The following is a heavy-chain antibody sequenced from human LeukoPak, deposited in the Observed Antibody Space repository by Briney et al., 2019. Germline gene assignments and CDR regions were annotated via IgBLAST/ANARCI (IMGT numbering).Heavy chain of an antibody. CDR3: ASVHDYSYYCYMDV. CDR2: INWNGGST. D-gene: IGHD4-11*01. V-gene: IGHV3-20*04. CDR1: GFTFDDYG. J-gene: IGHJ6*03. Sequence: PGGSLRLSCAASGFTFDDYGMSWVRQAPGKGLEWVSGINWNGGSTGYADSVKGRFTISRDNAKNSLYLQMNSLRAKDTALYYCASVHDYSYYCYMDVWGKGTTVTVSS.